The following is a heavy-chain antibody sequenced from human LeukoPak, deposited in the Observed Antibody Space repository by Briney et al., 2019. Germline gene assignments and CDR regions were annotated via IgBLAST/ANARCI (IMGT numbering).Heavy chain of an antibody. CDR1: GLTVSSYA. CDR3: AKAIGGGPTNGGQNPPLFYH. J-gene: IGHJ5*02. D-gene: IGHD2-8*01. CDR2: ISGSGGSA. V-gene: IGHV3-23*01. Sequence: GGSLSLSCAASGLTVSSYAMSWVRQAPPRGVEGVSGISGSGGSAYCGDSEKGRFTISRDNPKNTLSMQMNSLRAEDTAVYYSAKAIGGGPTNGGQNPPLFYHWGQGTLVTVSS.